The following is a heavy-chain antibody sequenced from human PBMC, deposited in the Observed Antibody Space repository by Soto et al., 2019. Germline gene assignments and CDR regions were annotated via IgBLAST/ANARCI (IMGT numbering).Heavy chain of an antibody. CDR2: IIPIFGTA. V-gene: IGHV1-69*12. CDR3: ARDVIAAAGTAG. Sequence: QVQLVQSGAEVKKPGSSVKVSCKVSGGTFSSYAISWVRQAPGQGLEWMGGIIPIFGTADYAQKFQGRVTITADESTSTAYMELSSLRSEDTAVYYCARDVIAAAGTAGWGQGTLVTVSS. J-gene: IGHJ4*02. CDR1: GGTFSSYA. D-gene: IGHD6-13*01.